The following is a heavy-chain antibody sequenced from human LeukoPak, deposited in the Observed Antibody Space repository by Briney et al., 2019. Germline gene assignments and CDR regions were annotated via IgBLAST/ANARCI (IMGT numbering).Heavy chain of an antibody. V-gene: IGHV3-21*01. CDR1: GFTFISYN. D-gene: IGHD1-26*01. Sequence: GGSLRLSCAASGFTFISYNMNWVRQAPGKGLEWVSSITSSGTYIYYADSVKGRFTISRDNAKNSLYLQMNSLRPEDTAVYYCARDPYSGSYGDYYYYYMDVWGKGTTVTISS. CDR2: ITSSGTYI. J-gene: IGHJ6*03. CDR3: ARDPYSGSYGDYYYYYMDV.